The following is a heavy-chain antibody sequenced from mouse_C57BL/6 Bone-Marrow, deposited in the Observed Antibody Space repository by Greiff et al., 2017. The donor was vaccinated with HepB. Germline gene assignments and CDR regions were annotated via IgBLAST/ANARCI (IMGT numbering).Heavy chain of an antibody. J-gene: IGHJ2*01. CDR3: ARRGLRLYFDY. V-gene: IGHV5-12*01. CDR1: GFTFSDYY. CDR2: ISNGGGST. Sequence: EVHLVESGGGLVQPGGSLKLSCAASGFTFSDYYMYWVRQTPEKRLEWVAYISNGGGSTYYPDTVKGRFTISRDNAKNTLYLQMSRLKSEDTAMYYCARRGLRLYFDYWGQGTTLTVSS. D-gene: IGHD2-2*01.